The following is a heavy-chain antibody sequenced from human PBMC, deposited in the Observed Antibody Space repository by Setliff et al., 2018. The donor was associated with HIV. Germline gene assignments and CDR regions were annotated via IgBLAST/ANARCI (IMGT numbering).Heavy chain of an antibody. CDR2: INIGSGIT. Sequence: ASVKVSCKASEYTFTLIHWVRQAPGQRLEWMGWINIGSGITKSSQRFQGRVTITRDTSASTAYMELSSLRSEDTAVYYCARLSTWDPYDIFDIWGQGTMVTVSS. J-gene: IGHJ3*02. V-gene: IGHV1-3*04. D-gene: IGHD3-22*01. CDR1: EYTFTL. CDR3: ARLSTWDPYDIFDI.